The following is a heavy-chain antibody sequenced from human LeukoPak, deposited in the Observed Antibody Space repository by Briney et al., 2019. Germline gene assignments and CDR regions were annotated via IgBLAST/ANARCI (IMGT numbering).Heavy chain of an antibody. CDR1: GYTSTSYY. Sequence: ASVKVSCKASGYTSTSYYMHWVRQAPGQGLEWMGIINPSGGSTSYAQKFQGRVTMTRDMSTSTVYMELSSLRSEDTAVYYCARTSRKGEVVPARWSDPWGQGTLVTVSS. J-gene: IGHJ5*02. CDR2: INPSGGST. V-gene: IGHV1-46*01. CDR3: ARTSRKGEVVPARWSDP. D-gene: IGHD2-2*01.